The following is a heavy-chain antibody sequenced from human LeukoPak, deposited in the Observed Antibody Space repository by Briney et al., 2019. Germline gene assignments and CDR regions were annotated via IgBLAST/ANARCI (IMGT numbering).Heavy chain of an antibody. D-gene: IGHD2-21*01. CDR1: GFTFSSYV. V-gene: IGHV3-23*01. J-gene: IGHJ6*02. CDR2: ISGSGSSA. CDR3: ASGIRGYYYYGMDV. Sequence: PGGSLRLSCAASGFTFSSYVMSRVRQTPGKGLEWVSAISGSGSSAYYGDSVKGRFTISRDNSKNTLYLQMNSLRAEDTAIYYCASGIRGYYYYGMDVWAKGPRSPSP.